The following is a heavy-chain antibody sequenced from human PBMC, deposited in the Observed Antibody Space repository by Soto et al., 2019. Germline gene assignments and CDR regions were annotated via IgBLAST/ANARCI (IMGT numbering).Heavy chain of an antibody. J-gene: IGHJ4*02. Sequence: QVQLVESGGGVVQPVGSLRLSCAASGFTFSSYAMHWVRQAPGKGREWVAVISYDGSNKYYADSVKGRFTISRDNSKNTLYLQMNSLRAEDTAVYYCAREPGYSYGHKAAVDYWGQGSLVTVYS. V-gene: IGHV3-30-3*01. CDR2: ISYDGSNK. D-gene: IGHD5-18*01. CDR3: AREPGYSYGHKAAVDY. CDR1: GFTFSSYA.